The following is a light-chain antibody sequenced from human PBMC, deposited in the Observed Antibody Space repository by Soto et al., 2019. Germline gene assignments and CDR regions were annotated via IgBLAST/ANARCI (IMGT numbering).Light chain of an antibody. J-gene: IGKJ1*01. Sequence: EIVLTQSPGTLSLSPGERATLSCRASQSVSSSYLAWYQQKPGQAPRLLIYGASGRATDIPDRFSGSGSGTDFTLTISSLEPEDFAVYYCQQRSNWPWTFGQGTKGDIK. CDR3: QQRSNWPWT. CDR2: GAS. CDR1: QSVSSSY. V-gene: IGKV3D-20*02.